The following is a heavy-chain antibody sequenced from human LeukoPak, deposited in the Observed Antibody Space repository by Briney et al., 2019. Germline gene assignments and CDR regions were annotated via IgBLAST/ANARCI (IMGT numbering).Heavy chain of an antibody. V-gene: IGHV1-24*01. Sequence: ASVKVSYKVSGYTLTELSMHWVRQAPGKGLEWMGGFDPEDGETIYAQKFQGRVTMTEDTSTDTAYMELSSLRSEDTAVYYCATGPPLVVVAAPLDYYYYMDVWGKGTTVTVSS. D-gene: IGHD2-15*01. CDR1: GYTLTELS. CDR2: FDPEDGET. J-gene: IGHJ6*03. CDR3: ATGPPLVVVAAPLDYYYYMDV.